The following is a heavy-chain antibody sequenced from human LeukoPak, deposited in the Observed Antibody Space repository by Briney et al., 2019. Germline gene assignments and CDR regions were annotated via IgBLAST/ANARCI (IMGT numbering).Heavy chain of an antibody. Sequence: PSQTLSLTCTVSGGSISSGSYYWSWIRQPAGKGLEWIGRIYSTGSTNYNPSLKSRVTISVDTSENQFSLKLCSVTAADTALYYCARDGPSSGTYSSSWYFDLWGRGTLVTVSS. V-gene: IGHV4-61*02. D-gene: IGHD1-26*01. CDR1: GGSISSGSYY. J-gene: IGHJ2*01. CDR2: IYSTGST. CDR3: ARDGPSSGTYSSSWYFDL.